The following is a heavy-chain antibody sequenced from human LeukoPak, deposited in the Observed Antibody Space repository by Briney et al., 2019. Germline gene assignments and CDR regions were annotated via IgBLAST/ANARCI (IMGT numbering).Heavy chain of an antibody. D-gene: IGHD2-15*01. CDR2: INPSGGST. J-gene: IGHJ5*02. CDR3: ARGRYCSGGSCYGPWFDP. V-gene: IGHV1-46*01. Sequence: APVKVSCKASGYTFPRYYMHWVRQAPGQGLEWMGVINPSGGSTSYAQKLQGRVTMTRDTSTSTVYMELSSLRSEDTAVYYCARGRYCSGGSCYGPWFDPWGQGTLVTVSS. CDR1: GYTFPRYY.